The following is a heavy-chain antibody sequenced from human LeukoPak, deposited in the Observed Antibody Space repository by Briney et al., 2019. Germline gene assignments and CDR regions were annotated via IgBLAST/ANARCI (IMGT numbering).Heavy chain of an antibody. V-gene: IGHV3-30*02. CDR3: ARDLSSGWYPWFDP. J-gene: IGHJ5*02. CDR2: IRYDGSNK. D-gene: IGHD6-19*01. Sequence: GGSLRLSCAASGFTFSSYGMHWVRQAPGKGLEWVAFIRYDGSNKYYADSVKGRFTISRDNSKNTLYLQMNSLRAEDTAVYYCARDLSSGWYPWFDPWGQGTLVTVSS. CDR1: GFTFSSYG.